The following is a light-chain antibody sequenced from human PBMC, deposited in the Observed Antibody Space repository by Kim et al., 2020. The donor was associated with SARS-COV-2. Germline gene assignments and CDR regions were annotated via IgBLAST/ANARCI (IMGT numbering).Light chain of an antibody. V-gene: IGKV3-20*01. Sequence: EIVLTQSPGTLSLSPGERATLSCRASQSVSSSYLAWYQQKPGQAPRLLIYGASSRATGIPDRFSGRGSGTDFTLTISRLEPEDLAVYYCQQYGSSPITVGGGARLEIK. J-gene: IGKJ5*01. CDR1: QSVSSSY. CDR3: QQYGSSPIT. CDR2: GAS.